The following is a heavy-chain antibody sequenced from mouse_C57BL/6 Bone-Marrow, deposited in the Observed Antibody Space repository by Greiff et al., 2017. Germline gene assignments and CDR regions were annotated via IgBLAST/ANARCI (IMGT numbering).Heavy chain of an antibody. CDR1: GYAFTNYL. CDR2: INPGSGGT. Sequence: QVQLKESGAELVRPGTSVKVSCKASGYAFTNYLIEWVKQRPGQGLEWIGVINPGSGGTNYNEKFKGKATLTADTSSSTAYMQLSSLTSEDSAVYFCARCFTTVGSHWYFGVWGTGTPVTVSS. D-gene: IGHD1-1*01. CDR3: ARCFTTVGSHWYFGV. J-gene: IGHJ1*03. V-gene: IGHV1-54*01.